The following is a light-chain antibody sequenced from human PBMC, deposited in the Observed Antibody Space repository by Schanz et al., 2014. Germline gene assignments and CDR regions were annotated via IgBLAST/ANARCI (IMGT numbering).Light chain of an antibody. Sequence: QSALTQPASVSGSPGQSITISCTGTSSDVGGYNYVSWYQQHPGKAPKLMIYEDTKRPSGVPDRFSGSKSGNTASLTVSGLQAEDEADYYCSSYATTNTLVFGGGTKLTVL. CDR3: SSYATTNTLV. CDR1: SSDVGGYNY. J-gene: IGLJ2*01. CDR2: EDT. V-gene: IGLV2-14*01.